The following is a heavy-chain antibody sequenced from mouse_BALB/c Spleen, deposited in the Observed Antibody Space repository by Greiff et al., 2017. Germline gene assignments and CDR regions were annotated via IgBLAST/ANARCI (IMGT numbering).Heavy chain of an antibody. D-gene: IGHD2-4*01. J-gene: IGHJ3*01. CDR3: TKPYYDYDGFAY. Sequence: EVKLVESGGGLVKPGGSLKLSCAASGFTFSSYTMSWVRQTPEKRLEWVATISSGGSYTYYPDSVKGRFTISRDNAKNTLYLQMSSLKSEDTAMYYCTKPYYDYDGFAYGGQGTLVTGSA. CDR1: GFTFSSYT. V-gene: IGHV5-6-4*01. CDR2: ISSGGSYT.